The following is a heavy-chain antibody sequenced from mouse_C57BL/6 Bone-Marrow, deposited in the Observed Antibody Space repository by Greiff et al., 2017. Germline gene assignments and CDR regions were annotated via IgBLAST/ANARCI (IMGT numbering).Heavy chain of an antibody. D-gene: IGHD1-1*01. J-gene: IGHJ1*03. CDR1: GFSLSTFGMG. Sequence: QVTLKESGPGILQPSQTLSLTCSFSGFSLSTFGMGVGWIRQPSGKGLEWLAHIWWDDDKYYKPALKSRLTISKDTSKNQVFLKLANVDTADTATYYCARIRYYGSYWYFDVWGTGTTVTVSS. CDR3: ARIRYYGSYWYFDV. V-gene: IGHV8-8*01. CDR2: IWWDDDK.